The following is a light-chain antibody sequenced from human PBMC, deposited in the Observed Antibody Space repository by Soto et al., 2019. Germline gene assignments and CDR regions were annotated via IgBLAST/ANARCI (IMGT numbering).Light chain of an antibody. V-gene: IGKV1-9*01. J-gene: IGKJ1*01. Sequence: SQLTKYPTSLSASVGERVTITCRASQGISSYLGWYQQKPGKAPKLLIYGASTLKSGVPSRFSGSGSGTEFTLTIISLQPDDFATYYCQHYNSYSEAFGQVTKVDI. CDR2: GAS. CDR3: QHYNSYSEA. CDR1: QGISSY.